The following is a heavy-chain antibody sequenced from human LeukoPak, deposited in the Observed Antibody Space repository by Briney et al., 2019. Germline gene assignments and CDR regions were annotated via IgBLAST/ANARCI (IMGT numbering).Heavy chain of an antibody. V-gene: IGHV1-18*01. Sequence: GASVKVSCKASGYTFTSFGIAWVRQAPGQGLEWVGWISTSSDQRRYAHMLQDRVTMTTDTSTSTAYMELRSLRSDDAGVYYCARDTNWQRDYWGQGILVTVSS. CDR3: ARDTNWQRDY. CDR1: GYTFTSFG. CDR2: ISTSSDQR. D-gene: IGHD6-25*01. J-gene: IGHJ4*02.